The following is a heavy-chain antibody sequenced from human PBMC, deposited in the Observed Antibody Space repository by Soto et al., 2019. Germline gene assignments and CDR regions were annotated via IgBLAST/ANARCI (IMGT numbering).Heavy chain of an antibody. CDR2: INPSGGST. CDR1: GYTFTSYY. V-gene: IGHV1-46*03. J-gene: IGHJ3*02. Sequence: ASVKVSCKASGYTFTSYYMHWVRQAPGXGLEWMGIINPSGGSTSYAQKFQGRVTMTRDTSTSTVYMELSSLRSEDTAVYYCARVSLWFGELLAAFDIGGQGTMVTVSS. CDR3: ARVSLWFGELLAAFDI. D-gene: IGHD3-10*01.